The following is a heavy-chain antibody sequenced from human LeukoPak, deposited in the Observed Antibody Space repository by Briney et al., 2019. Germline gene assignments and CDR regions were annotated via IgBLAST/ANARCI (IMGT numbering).Heavy chain of an antibody. D-gene: IGHD6-6*01. V-gene: IGHV1-2*02. CDR3: ARDREAVLYSSSSAEENWFDP. Sequence: ASVKVSCKASGYTFTGYYMHWVRQAPGQGLEWMGWINPNSGGTNYAQKFQGRVTMTRDTSISTAYMELSRLRSDDTAVYYCARDREAVLYSSSSAEENWFDPWGQGTLVTVSS. CDR1: GYTFTGYY. CDR2: INPNSGGT. J-gene: IGHJ5*02.